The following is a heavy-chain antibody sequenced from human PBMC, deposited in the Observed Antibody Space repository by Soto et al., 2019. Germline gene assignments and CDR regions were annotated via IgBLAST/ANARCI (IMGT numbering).Heavy chain of an antibody. CDR2: IYYSGST. CDR1: GGSISSYY. V-gene: IGHV4-59*01. D-gene: IGHD1-26*01. CDR3: ARDRAYFDY. Sequence: SETLSLTCTVSGGSISSYYWSWIRQPPGKGLEWIGYIYYSGSTNYNPSLKSRVTISVDTSKNQFSLKLSSVTAADTAVYYCARDRAYFDYWGQGSLVTVSS. J-gene: IGHJ4*02.